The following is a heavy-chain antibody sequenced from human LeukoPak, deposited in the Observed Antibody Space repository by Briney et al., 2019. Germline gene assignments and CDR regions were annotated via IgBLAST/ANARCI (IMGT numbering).Heavy chain of an antibody. CDR3: ARHQGREEAPLDS. CDR2: IYYSGST. V-gene: IGHV4-39*01. J-gene: IGHJ4*02. Sequence: PSETLSLTCIVSGGSISSNGHYWGWIRQPPTKGLEWIGSIYYSGSTFYNPSLKSRVIISVDTSKNHFSLKVSTVTAADTAVYYCARHQGREEAPLDSWGQGTLLTVSS. CDR1: GGSISSNGHY.